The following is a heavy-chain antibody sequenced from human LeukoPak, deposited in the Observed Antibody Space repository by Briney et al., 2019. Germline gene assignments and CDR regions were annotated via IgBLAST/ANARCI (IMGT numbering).Heavy chain of an antibody. J-gene: IGHJ4*02. CDR2: FYDTRSP. V-gene: IGHV4-59*01. D-gene: IGHD3-10*01. Sequence: SETLSLTCTASGGSISLYYWSWIRQPPGKGLEWIGYFYDTRSPKYNPSLERRVTISVDMSRNQFSLNLTSVTAADTAVYYCARGRGSLTYWGQGTLATVSS. CDR1: GGSISLYY. CDR3: ARGRGSLTY.